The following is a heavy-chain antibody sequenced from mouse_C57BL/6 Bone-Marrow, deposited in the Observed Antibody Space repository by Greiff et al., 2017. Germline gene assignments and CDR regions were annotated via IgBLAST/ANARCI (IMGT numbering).Heavy chain of an antibody. CDR1: GYTFTTYP. Sequence: VKLVESGAELVKPGASVTMSCKASGYTFTTYPIEWMKQNHGKSLEWIGNFHPYNDDTKYNEKFKGKATLTVEKSSSTVYLELSRLTSDDSAVYYCATRGYYGSSFSYWYFDVWGTGTTVTVSS. CDR2: FHPYNDDT. J-gene: IGHJ1*03. D-gene: IGHD1-1*01. V-gene: IGHV1-47*01. CDR3: ATRGYYGSSFSYWYFDV.